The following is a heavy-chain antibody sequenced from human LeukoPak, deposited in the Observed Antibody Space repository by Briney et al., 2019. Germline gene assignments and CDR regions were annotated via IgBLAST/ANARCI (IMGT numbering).Heavy chain of an antibody. J-gene: IGHJ4*02. V-gene: IGHV3-21*04. CDR1: GFTFSIYS. CDR2: ITSRSSHI. CDR3: AKGQVLQLERRCGFDY. D-gene: IGHD1-1*01. Sequence: PGGSLRLSCEASGFTFSIYSISWFRQAPGKGLEWVSSITSRSSHIYYADSVKGRFTIFRDNSKNTLYLQMNSLRAEDTAVYYCAKGQVLQLERRCGFDYWGQGTLVTVSS.